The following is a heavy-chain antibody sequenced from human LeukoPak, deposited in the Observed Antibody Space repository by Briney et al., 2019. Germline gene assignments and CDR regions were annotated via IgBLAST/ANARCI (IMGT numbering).Heavy chain of an antibody. CDR3: ARDHPVKGGDFDY. D-gene: IGHD3-16*01. J-gene: IGHJ4*02. CDR2: TFQGGGEI. CDR1: GFTFSDFA. V-gene: IGHV3-23*01. Sequence: GGSLRLSCAASGFTFSDFAMIWVRQPPGKGLEWVSSTFQGGGEIHYADSVRGRFTISRDNSKNTLYLQMNSLRAEDTAVYYCARDHPVKGGDFDYWGQGTLVTVSS.